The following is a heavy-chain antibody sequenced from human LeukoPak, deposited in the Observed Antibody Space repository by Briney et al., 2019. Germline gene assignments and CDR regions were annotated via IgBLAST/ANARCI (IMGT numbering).Heavy chain of an antibody. CDR2: ISPSSSYT. Sequence: GGSLRLSCAASGFAFSDYYMSWIRQAPGKGLGWMSYISPSSSYTNYGDSVKGRFTISRDNSENTVYLQMNSLRAEDSAVYYCVKRSDYGDSGNYFDYWGQGTPVTVSS. V-gene: IGHV3-11*03. CDR1: GFAFSDYY. J-gene: IGHJ4*02. CDR3: VKRSDYGDSGNYFDY. D-gene: IGHD4-17*01.